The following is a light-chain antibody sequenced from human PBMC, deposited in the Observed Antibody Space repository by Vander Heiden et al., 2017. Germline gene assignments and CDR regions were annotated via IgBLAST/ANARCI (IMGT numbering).Light chain of an antibody. CDR2: EAS. V-gene: IGKV1-5*03. CDR1: QSISSW. Sequence: IQMTQSPCTLSASVGDRVTITCRASQSISSWLAWYQQKPGKATKLLIYEASRLESGVPSRFSGSGSGTEFTFTISSLQPDDFATYYRQQDNSYSTFGQGTKLEIK. J-gene: IGKJ2*01. CDR3: QQDNSYST.